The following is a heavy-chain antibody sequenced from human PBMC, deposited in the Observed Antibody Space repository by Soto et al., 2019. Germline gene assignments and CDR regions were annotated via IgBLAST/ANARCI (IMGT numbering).Heavy chain of an antibody. CDR3: AKSCDWYFCFMDV. J-gene: IGHJ6*03. D-gene: IGHD3-9*01. V-gene: IGHV3-23*01. Sequence: EVQLFESGGGLIQPGGSLRLSCAASGFTFSSYAMSWVRQAPGKGLEWVSAISGSGGRTYYADSVKGRFTISRDDSKNTLYLQMNSLRAEDTALYYCAKSCDWYFCFMDVWGKGTTVTVSS. CDR1: GFTFSSYA. CDR2: ISGSGGRT.